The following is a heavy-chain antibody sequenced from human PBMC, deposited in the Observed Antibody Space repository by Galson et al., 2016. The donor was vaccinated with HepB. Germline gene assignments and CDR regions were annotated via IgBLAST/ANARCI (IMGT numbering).Heavy chain of an antibody. CDR3: ASETYYDLWRGYYRGYYFDY. Sequence: SLRLSCAGSGFTFSSYWMSWVRQAPGKGLEWVANIKQDGNETYYLDSVKGRFTISRDNAKNTLFLQMNSLRVEDTAVYYCASETYYDLWRGYYRGYYFDYWGQGTQVTVSS. CDR2: IKQDGNET. CDR1: GFTFSSYW. D-gene: IGHD3-3*01. J-gene: IGHJ4*02. V-gene: IGHV3-7*01.